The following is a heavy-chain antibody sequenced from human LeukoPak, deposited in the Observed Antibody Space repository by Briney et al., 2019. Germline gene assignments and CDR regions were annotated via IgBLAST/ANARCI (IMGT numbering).Heavy chain of an antibody. CDR1: GFTFSSYA. CDR2: ISGSGGST. V-gene: IGHV3-23*01. CDR3: AKPRGYSGYDPRFDAFDI. Sequence: QSGGSLRLSCAASGFTFSSYAMSWVRQAPGKGLEWVSAISGSGGSTYYADSVKGRFTISRDNSKNTLYLQMNSLRAEDTAVYYCAKPRGYSGYDPRFDAFDIWGQGTMVTVSS. J-gene: IGHJ3*02. D-gene: IGHD5-12*01.